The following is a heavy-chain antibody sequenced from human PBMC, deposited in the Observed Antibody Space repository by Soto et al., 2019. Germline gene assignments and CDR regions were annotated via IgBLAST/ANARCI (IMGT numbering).Heavy chain of an antibody. CDR1: GDSVSSNSAA. V-gene: IGHV6-1*01. J-gene: IGHJ5*02. CDR2: TYYRSKWYN. Sequence: SQTLSLTCAISGDSVSSNSAAWNLIRQSPSRGLEWLGRTYYRSKWYNDYAVSVKSRITINPDTSKNQFSLQLNSVTPEDTAVYYCARVYYSSSSNWFDPWGQGTLVTVSS. D-gene: IGHD6-13*01. CDR3: ARVYYSSSSNWFDP.